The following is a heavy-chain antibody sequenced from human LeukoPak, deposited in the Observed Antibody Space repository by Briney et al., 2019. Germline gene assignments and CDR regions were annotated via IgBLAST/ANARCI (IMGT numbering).Heavy chain of an antibody. J-gene: IGHJ3*02. CDR2: IYYSGST. D-gene: IGHD4-17*01. CDR3: ARFRVYGDYGNDAFDI. Sequence: SQTLSLTCTVSGGSISSGGYYWSWIRQHPGKGLEWIGYIYYSGSTYYNPSLKSRVTISVDTSKNQFSLKLSSVTAADTAEYYGARFRVYGDYGNDAFDIWGQGTMVTVSS. V-gene: IGHV4-31*03. CDR1: GGSISSGGYY.